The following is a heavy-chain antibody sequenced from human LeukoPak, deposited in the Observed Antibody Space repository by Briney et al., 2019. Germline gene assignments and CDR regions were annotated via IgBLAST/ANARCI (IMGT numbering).Heavy chain of an antibody. V-gene: IGHV4-39*01. J-gene: IGHJ4*02. CDR3: ARIVGVTDYFDY. CDR1: GDSTSSSSYY. CDR2: IYYSGST. D-gene: IGHD1-26*01. Sequence: SETLSLTCTVSGDSTSSSSYYCGWIRQPPGKGLEWIGSIYYSGSTSYNPSLKSRVTISVDTSKNQFSLKLTSVTAADTAVYYCARIVGVTDYFDYWGQGTLVTVSS.